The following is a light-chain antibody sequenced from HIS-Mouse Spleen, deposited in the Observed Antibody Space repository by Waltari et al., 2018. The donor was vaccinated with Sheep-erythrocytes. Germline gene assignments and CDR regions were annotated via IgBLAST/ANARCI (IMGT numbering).Light chain of an antibody. Sequence: LTQPASVSGSPGQSITISCTGTSSDVGSYNLVSWYQQHPGKAPKLMIYEGSKRPSGVSNRFSGSKSGNTASLTISGLQAEDEADYYCCSYAGSYTYVFGTGTKVTVL. CDR3: CSYAGSYTYV. V-gene: IGLV2-23*01. CDR1: SSDVGSYNL. CDR2: EGS. J-gene: IGLJ1*01.